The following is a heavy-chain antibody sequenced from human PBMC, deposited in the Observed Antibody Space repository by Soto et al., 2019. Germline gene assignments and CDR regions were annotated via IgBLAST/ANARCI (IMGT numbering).Heavy chain of an antibody. CDR1: GFTFSSYA. V-gene: IGHV3-23*01. CDR2: IGGSGAGT. D-gene: IGHD6-19*01. CDR3: ARGGGIAVAGTHLDY. J-gene: IGHJ4*02. Sequence: EVQLLESGGGLVQPGGSLRLSCAASGFTFSSYAMSWVRQAPGKGLEWVSCIGGSGAGTNYADSVKGRFTISRDNSKNTLYLQMSSLRAEDTAVYYCARGGGIAVAGTHLDYWGQGTLVTVSS.